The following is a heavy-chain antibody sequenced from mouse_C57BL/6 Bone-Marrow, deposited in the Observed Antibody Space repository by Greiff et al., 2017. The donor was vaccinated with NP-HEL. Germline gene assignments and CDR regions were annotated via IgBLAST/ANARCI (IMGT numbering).Heavy chain of an antibody. CDR2: ISYSGST. Sequence: EVQLQESGPGLAKPSPTLSLSCSVTGYSITSDYWNWIRKFPGNKLEYIGYISYSGSTSYNPSLNSRMSITRDTSKNQYYLQLNSVTTEDTATYYCARGGNPAWWAYWGQGTLVTVSA. V-gene: IGHV3-8*01. CDR1: GYSITSDY. J-gene: IGHJ3*01. CDR3: ARGGNPAWWAY.